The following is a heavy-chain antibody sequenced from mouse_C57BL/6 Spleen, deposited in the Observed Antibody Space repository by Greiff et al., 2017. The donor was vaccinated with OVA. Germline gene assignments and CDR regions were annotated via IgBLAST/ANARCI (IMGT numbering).Heavy chain of an antibody. Sequence: EVKLVESGGGLVKPGGSLKLSCAASGFTFSDYGMHWVRQAPEKGLEWVAYISSGSSTIYYADTVKGRFTISRANAKNTLFMQMTSLRSEDTAMCYCAKGDSYWYCDVWGTGTTVTVSS. CDR2: ISSGSSTI. CDR3: AKGDSYWYCDV. D-gene: IGHD2-12*01. J-gene: IGHJ1*03. V-gene: IGHV5-17*01. CDR1: GFTFSDYG.